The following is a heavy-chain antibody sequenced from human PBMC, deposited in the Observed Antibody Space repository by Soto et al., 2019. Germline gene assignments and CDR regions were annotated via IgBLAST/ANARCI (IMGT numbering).Heavy chain of an antibody. V-gene: IGHV3-21*01. CDR1: GFTFSTYT. D-gene: IGHD3-10*01. J-gene: IGHJ4*02. CDR2: IYSTSTYI. CDR3: ARDHYFGSGSYGLDY. Sequence: GGSLRLSCAASGFTFSTYTMNWVRQAPGKGLECVSSIYSTSTYIYYTDSVRGRFSISRDNARNSLYLQMNSLRAEDTAVYYCARDHYFGSGSYGLDYWGPGTLVTVSS.